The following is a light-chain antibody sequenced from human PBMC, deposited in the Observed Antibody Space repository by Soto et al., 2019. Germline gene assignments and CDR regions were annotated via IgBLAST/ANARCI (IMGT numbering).Light chain of an antibody. CDR1: QSVSSSY. Sequence: EIVLTQSPGTLSLSPRERATLYCRASQSVSSSYLAWYQQKPGQAPRLLIYGASSRATGIPDRFSGSGSGTDFTLTISRLEPEDFAVYYCQQYGSPWTFGQGTKV. V-gene: IGKV3-20*01. CDR2: GAS. CDR3: QQYGSPWT. J-gene: IGKJ1*01.